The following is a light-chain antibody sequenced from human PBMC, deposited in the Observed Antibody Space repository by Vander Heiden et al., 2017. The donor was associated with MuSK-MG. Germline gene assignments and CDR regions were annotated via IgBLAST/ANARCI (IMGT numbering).Light chain of an antibody. Sequence: IVLTQSPASLALSRGGRAPINCKSSQSVLYSSNNKNYLAWYQQKPGQPPKLLIYWAATRESGVPDRFSGSGSGTDFTLTISSLQAEDVAVYYCQQYYSTPPAFGPGTKVDIK. CDR2: WAA. V-gene: IGKV4-1*01. J-gene: IGKJ3*01. CDR3: QQYYSTPPA. CDR1: QSVLYSSNNKNY.